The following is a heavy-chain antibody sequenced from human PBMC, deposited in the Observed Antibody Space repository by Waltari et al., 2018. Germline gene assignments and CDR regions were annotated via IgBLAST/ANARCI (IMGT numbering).Heavy chain of an antibody. CDR3: ARLLDYASWFDP. V-gene: IGHV4-39*01. CDR1: GGSISSSSYY. J-gene: IGHJ5*02. D-gene: IGHD4-17*01. Sequence: QLQLQESGPGLVKPSETLSLTCTVSGGSISSSSYYWGWTRQPPGKGLEWIGSIYYSGSTYYNPSLKSRVTISVDTSKNQFSLKLSSVTAADTAVYYCARLLDYASWFDPWGQGTLVTVSS. CDR2: IYYSGST.